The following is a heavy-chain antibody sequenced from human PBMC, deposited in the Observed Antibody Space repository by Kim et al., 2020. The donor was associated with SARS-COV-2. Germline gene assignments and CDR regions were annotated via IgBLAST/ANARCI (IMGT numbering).Heavy chain of an antibody. D-gene: IGHD1-26*01. CDR3: ARDRFYSIASKGAFDH. CDR1: GASISSSSYY. J-gene: IGHJ4*02. V-gene: IGHV4-39*07. Sequence: SETLSLTCTVSGASISSSSYYWGWIRQPPGKGLEWIGSIYSDGSSYYNPSLKRRVTISLDTPKNQFSLNLNSVTAAASAAYYCARDRFYSIASKGAFDHWGRGTLVTVSS. CDR2: IYSDGSS.